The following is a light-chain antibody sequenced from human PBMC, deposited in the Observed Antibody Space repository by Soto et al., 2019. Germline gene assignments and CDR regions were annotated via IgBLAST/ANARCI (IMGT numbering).Light chain of an antibody. CDR2: AAS. V-gene: IGKV1-39*01. J-gene: IGKJ1*01. CDR1: QGISSY. Sequence: VGVRVTITCRASQGISSYLNWYQQKPGKAPKLLIYAASSLQSGVPSRFSGSGSGTDFTLTISSLQPEDFATYYCQQSYSTPRTFDQGTNVDI. CDR3: QQSYSTPRT.